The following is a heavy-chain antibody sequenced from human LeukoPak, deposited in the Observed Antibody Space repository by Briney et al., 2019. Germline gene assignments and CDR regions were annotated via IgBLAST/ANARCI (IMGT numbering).Heavy chain of an antibody. CDR1: GFTFSSYA. J-gene: IGHJ4*02. Sequence: GGSLRPSCAASGFTFSSYAMSWVRQAPGKGLEWVSAISGSGGSTYYADSVKGRFTISRDNSKNTLYLQMNSLRAEDTAVYYCANNYYDSSGYGFDYWGQGTLVTVSS. D-gene: IGHD3-22*01. CDR2: ISGSGGST. V-gene: IGHV3-23*01. CDR3: ANNYYDSSGYGFDY.